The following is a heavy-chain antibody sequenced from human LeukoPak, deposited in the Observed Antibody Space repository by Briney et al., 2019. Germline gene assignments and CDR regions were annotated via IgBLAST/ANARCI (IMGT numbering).Heavy chain of an antibody. D-gene: IGHD3-9*01. J-gene: IGHJ5*02. CDR3: ARTAFDWSQVGGNWFDP. CDR2: ISSSGSNI. CDR1: GFTFSSYS. V-gene: IGHV3-48*04. Sequence: GGSLRLSCAASGFTFSSYSLNWVRQAPGKGLEWISYISSSGSNIAYADSVEGRFTISRDNGKNSLCLQMNSLRGDDTAVYYCARTAFDWSQVGGNWFDPWGQGTLVTVSS.